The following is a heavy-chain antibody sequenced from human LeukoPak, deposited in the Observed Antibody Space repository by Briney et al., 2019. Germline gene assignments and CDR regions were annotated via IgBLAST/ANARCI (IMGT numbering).Heavy chain of an antibody. CDR3: ARDAWLRPYQYYFDY. J-gene: IGHJ4*02. Sequence: SVTLSLTCTASGGSISSYYWSWIRQPPGKGLEWLGYIYYSGSTNYNPSLKSRVTISVDTSKNQFSLKLSSVTAADTAVYYCARDAWLRPYQYYFDYWGQGTLVTVSS. D-gene: IGHD3-9*01. V-gene: IGHV4-59*01. CDR1: GGSISSYY. CDR2: IYYSGST.